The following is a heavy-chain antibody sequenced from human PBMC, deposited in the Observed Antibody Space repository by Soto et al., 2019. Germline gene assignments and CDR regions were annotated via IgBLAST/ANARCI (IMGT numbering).Heavy chain of an antibody. CDR3: ARLTPQWPYFDY. Sequence: SETLSLTCTVSGGSISSYYWSWVRQPPGKGLEWIGYIYYRGSTNYNPSLKSRVTISVDTSKNQFSLKLSSVTAADTAVYYCARLTPQWPYFDYWGQGTLVTVSS. CDR2: IYYRGST. V-gene: IGHV4-59*08. D-gene: IGHD6-19*01. J-gene: IGHJ4*02. CDR1: GGSISSYY.